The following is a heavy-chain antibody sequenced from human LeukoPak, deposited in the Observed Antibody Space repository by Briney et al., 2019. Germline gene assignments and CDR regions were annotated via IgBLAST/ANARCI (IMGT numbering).Heavy chain of an antibody. V-gene: IGHV4-59*01. CDR3: ARGSYYSPYHFDY. Sequence: SETLSLTCTVSGGSISSYYWSWIRQPPGKGLEWIGYIYYSGSTNYNPSLKSRVTISVDTSKNQFSLKLSSVTAADTAVYYCARGSYYSPYHFDYWGQGTLVTVSS. CDR1: GGSISSYY. CDR2: IYYSGST. D-gene: IGHD4-11*01. J-gene: IGHJ4*02.